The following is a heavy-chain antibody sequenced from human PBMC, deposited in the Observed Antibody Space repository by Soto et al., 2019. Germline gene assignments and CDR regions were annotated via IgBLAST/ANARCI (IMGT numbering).Heavy chain of an antibody. J-gene: IGHJ6*02. CDR2: INSDGST. CDR3: ARDHPRMVRGVYYYYGMDV. CDR1: GFTFSSYW. Sequence: EVQLVESGGGLVQPGGSLRLSCAASGFTFSSYWMHWVRQAPGKGLVWVSRINSDGSTIHADSVKGRFTISRDNAKNTLYLQMNSLRAEDTAVYYCARDHPRMVRGVYYYYGMDVWGQGTTVTVSS. V-gene: IGHV3-74*01. D-gene: IGHD3-10*01.